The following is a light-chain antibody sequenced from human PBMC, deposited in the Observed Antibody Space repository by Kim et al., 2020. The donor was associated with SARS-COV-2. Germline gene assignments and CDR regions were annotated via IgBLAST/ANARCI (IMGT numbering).Light chain of an antibody. CDR2: AAS. J-gene: IGKJ2*01. Sequence: SASIGDRVTITCRASQDIRNDLGWYQQKPGKAPELLIYAASSLQSGVPSRFAGSGSGTDFTLTISRLQPEDFATYYCLQDYNYPYTFGQGTKLEI. CDR3: LQDYNYPYT. V-gene: IGKV1-6*01. CDR1: QDIRND.